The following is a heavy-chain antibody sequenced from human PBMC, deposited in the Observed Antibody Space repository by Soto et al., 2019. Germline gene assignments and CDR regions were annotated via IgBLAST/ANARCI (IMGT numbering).Heavy chain of an antibody. Sequence: QVHLVQSGAELKKPGASVRVSCKASGYSFTRNGISWVRQAPGQGLEWMGWISAKNGDTNYEQKFQGRVIMTTDTATSTAYMELRILRSDDTAVYYCVRDRDSDTWPSRDVWGQGTTVTVSS. D-gene: IGHD1-26*01. CDR3: VRDRDSDTWPSRDV. CDR1: GYSFTRNG. V-gene: IGHV1-18*01. J-gene: IGHJ6*02. CDR2: ISAKNGDT.